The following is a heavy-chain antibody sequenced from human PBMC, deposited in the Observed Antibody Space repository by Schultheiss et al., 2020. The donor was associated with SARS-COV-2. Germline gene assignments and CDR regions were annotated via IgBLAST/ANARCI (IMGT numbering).Heavy chain of an antibody. D-gene: IGHD2-15*01. V-gene: IGHV3-74*01. Sequence: GESLKISCAASGFTFSSYWMHWVRQAPGKGLVWVSRINSDGSSTSYADSVKGRFTISRDNAKNTLYLQMNSLRAEDTAVYYCARAQERWNYWGQGTLVTVSS. CDR3: ARAQERWNY. CDR1: GFTFSSYW. J-gene: IGHJ4*02. CDR2: INSDGSST.